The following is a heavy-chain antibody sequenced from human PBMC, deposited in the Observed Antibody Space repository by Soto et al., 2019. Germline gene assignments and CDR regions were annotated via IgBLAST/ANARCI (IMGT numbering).Heavy chain of an antibody. CDR2: IYPGDSDT. CDR3: ARRNRPAWGGYGYYYYYGMDV. V-gene: IGHV5-51*01. D-gene: IGHD3-3*01. Sequence: PGESLKISCKGSGYSFTSYWIGWVRQMPGKGLEWMGIIYPGDSDTRYSPSFQGQVTISADKSISTAYLQWSSLKASDTAMYYCARRNRPAWGGYGYYYYYGMDVWGQGTTVTVSS. CDR1: GYSFTSYW. J-gene: IGHJ6*02.